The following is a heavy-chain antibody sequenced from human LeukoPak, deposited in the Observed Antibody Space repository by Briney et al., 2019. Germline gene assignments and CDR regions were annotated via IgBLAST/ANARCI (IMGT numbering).Heavy chain of an antibody. V-gene: IGHV4-59*01. CDR3: ARTGDSTGYYPHTDY. D-gene: IGHD3-22*01. J-gene: IGHJ4*02. CDR2: IYYSGST. Sequence: SETLSLTCTVSGGSISSYYWSWIRQPPGKGLEWIGYIYYSGSTNYNPSLKSRVTISVDTSKNQFSLKLSSVTAADTAVYYCARTGDSTGYYPHTDYWGQGTLVTLSS. CDR1: GGSISSYY.